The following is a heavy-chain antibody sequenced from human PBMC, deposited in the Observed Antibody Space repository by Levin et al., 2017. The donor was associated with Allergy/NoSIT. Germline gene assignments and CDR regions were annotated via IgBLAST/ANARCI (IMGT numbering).Heavy chain of an antibody. CDR3: ARDQGLA. V-gene: IGHV3-21*04. Sequence: PGESLKISCVASGFSLSGYSMNWVRQAPGKGLEWVSTISGSGTYINYVDSVKGRFAISRDDGKNSVYLQMNSLRDEDTAVYYCARDQGLAWVQGVLVTVSS. CDR1: GFSLSGYS. CDR2: ISGSGTYI. J-gene: IGHJ5*02.